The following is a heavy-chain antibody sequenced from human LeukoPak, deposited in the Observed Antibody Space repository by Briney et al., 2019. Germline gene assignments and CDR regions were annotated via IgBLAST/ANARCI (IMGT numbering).Heavy chain of an antibody. CDR1: GFSLSRYW. Sequence: PGGSLRLSCAGSGFSLSRYWMAWVRQAPGKGLEWVASINQDVSRIHYVDSVKGRFAISRDNAKSSLFLQMTSLRVEDTAVYYCARLKDDVTKFDYWGQGTLVTVSS. CDR2: INQDVSRI. CDR3: ARLKDDVTKFDY. J-gene: IGHJ4*02. D-gene: IGHD2-8*01. V-gene: IGHV3-7*01.